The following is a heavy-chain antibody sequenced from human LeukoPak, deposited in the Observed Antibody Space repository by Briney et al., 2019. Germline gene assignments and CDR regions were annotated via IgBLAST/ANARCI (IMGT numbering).Heavy chain of an antibody. V-gene: IGHV3-74*01. CDR3: VRDLPRTSGP. CDR1: GFTFSSYS. D-gene: IGHD3-10*01. Sequence: PGGSLRLSCAASGFTFSSYSMNWARQTPGKGLVWVSHINGDGRRINYADDVKGRFTISRDNAKNTLYLQMNSLRVEDTAVYYCVRDLPRTSGPWGQGTLVTVSS. J-gene: IGHJ5*02. CDR2: INGDGRRI.